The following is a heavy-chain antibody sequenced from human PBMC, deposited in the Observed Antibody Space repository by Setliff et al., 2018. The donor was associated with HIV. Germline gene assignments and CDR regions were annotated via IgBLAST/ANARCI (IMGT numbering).Heavy chain of an antibody. CDR2: VNRDGGA. J-gene: IGHJ3*02. D-gene: IGHD5-12*01. CDR3: ARAEMATIVAFDI. CDR1: GGSLTGYF. Sequence: AVYGGSLTGYFWTWIRQSPGKGLEWVGQVNRDGGAHYNPSLRSRVTISVDTSKNQFSLKLTSMTAADTAVYYCARAEMATIVAFDIWGQGTMVTVSS. V-gene: IGHV4-34*01.